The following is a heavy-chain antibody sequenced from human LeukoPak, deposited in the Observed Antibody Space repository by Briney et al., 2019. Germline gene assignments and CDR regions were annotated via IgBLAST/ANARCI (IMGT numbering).Heavy chain of an antibody. CDR1: GGFISSGSYY. CDR3: ARDDYAGYYYYYMDV. Sequence: SETLSLTCTVSGGFISSGSYYWSWIRQPAGKGLEWIGRIYTSGSTNYNPSLKSRVTISVDTSKNQFSLKLSSVTAADTAVYYCARDDYAGYYYYYMDVWGKGTTVTVSS. J-gene: IGHJ6*03. CDR2: IYTSGST. V-gene: IGHV4-61*02. D-gene: IGHD2-2*01.